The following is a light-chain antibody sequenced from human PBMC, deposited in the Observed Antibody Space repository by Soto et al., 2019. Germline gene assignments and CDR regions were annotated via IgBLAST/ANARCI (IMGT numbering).Light chain of an antibody. Sequence: QPVLTQSPSASASLGASVKLTCTLSSGHSSYAIAWHQQQPEKGPRYLMKLDSDGSHTKGDAIPDRFSGSSSGAERYLTXXXXXXXXXXDYYCQTWGTGIHVVFGGGTKVTV. CDR2: LDSDGSH. CDR1: SGHSSYA. J-gene: IGLJ2*01. CDR3: QTWGTGIHVV. V-gene: IGLV4-69*01.